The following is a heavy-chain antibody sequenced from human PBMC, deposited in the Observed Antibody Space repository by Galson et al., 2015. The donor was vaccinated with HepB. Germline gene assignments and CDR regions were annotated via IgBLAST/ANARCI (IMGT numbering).Heavy chain of an antibody. Sequence: SLRLSCAASGFTFSDYYMSWIRQAPGKGLEWVSYISSSSSYTNYADSVKGRFTISRDNAKNSLYLQMNSLRAEDTAVYYCARAPRGLGSKNDYGDYYGMDVWGQGTTVTVSS. CDR1: GFTFSDYY. V-gene: IGHV3-11*05. CDR3: ARAPRGLGSKNDYGDYYGMDV. D-gene: IGHD4-17*01. J-gene: IGHJ6*02. CDR2: ISSSSSYT.